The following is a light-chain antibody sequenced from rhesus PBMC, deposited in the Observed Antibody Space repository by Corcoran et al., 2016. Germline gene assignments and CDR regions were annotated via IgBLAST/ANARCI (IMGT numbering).Light chain of an antibody. CDR1: HGIRIY. CDR3: LQYSIEPFT. Sequence: DIQMTQSPSSLSASVGYRVTITCRAFHGIRIYVSWYQQKPGKAPKLLIYDASTLQSGVPSRFSGSGYGTDFTLTISSLQPADFATYYCLQYSIEPFTFGPGTKLGIE. V-gene: IGKV1S21*01. J-gene: IGKJ3*01. CDR2: DAS.